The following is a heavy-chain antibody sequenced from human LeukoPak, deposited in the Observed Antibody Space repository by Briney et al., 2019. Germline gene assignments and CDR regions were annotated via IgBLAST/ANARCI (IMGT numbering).Heavy chain of an antibody. Sequence: GGSLRLSCAASGFTFSSYGMHWVRQAPGKGLEWVAFIRYDGSNKYYADSVKGRFTISRDNSKNTLYLQMNSLRAEDTAVYYCAKGITFGGVIVNPIDYWGQGTLVTVSS. CDR3: AKGITFGGVIVNPIDY. CDR1: GFTFSSYG. V-gene: IGHV3-30*02. D-gene: IGHD3-16*02. J-gene: IGHJ4*02. CDR2: IRYDGSNK.